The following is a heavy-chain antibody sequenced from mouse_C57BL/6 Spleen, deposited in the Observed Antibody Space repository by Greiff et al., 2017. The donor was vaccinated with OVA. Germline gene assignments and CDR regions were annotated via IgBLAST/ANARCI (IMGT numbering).Heavy chain of an antibody. CDR1: GYAFSSSW. D-gene: IGHD1-1*01. J-gene: IGHJ2*01. CDR2: IYPGDGDT. CDR3: ARSGYYGSSYSYYFDY. V-gene: IGHV1-82*01. Sequence: VQLVESGPELVKPGASVKISCKASGYAFSSSWMNWVKQRPGKGLEWIGRIYPGDGDTNYNGKFKGKATLTADKSSSTAYMQLSSLTSEDSAVYFCARSGYYGSSYSYYFDYWGQGTTLTVSS.